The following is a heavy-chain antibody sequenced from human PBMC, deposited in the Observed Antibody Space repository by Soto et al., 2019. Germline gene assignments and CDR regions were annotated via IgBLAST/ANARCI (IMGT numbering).Heavy chain of an antibody. J-gene: IGHJ3*02. D-gene: IGHD4-17*01. CDR3: SRDNRLDDSGVLYDAFYI. CDR2: ISGSGRYI. Sequence: EMQLVESGGGLVEPGGSLRLSCTASGFPFRSFSMNWVRQAPGEGLQWVSSISGSGRYIYYSDSVKGRFNISRDDAKNAFNLHRSSLRAEDPAMYFCSRDNRLDDSGVLYDAFYIWGQGAMVNVSS. V-gene: IGHV3-21*02. CDR1: GFPFRSFS.